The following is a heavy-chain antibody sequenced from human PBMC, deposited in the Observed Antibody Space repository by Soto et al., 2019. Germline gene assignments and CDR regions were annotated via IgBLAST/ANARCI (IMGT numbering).Heavy chain of an antibody. CDR2: ISSSGDGT. Sequence: GSLRLSCAASGFTFSTYAMTWVRQAPGKGLEWVAIISSSGDGTYYVDSVKGRFTTSRDNSRNTLNLQMNSLRAEGTAVYYCAKGSYDSSGYYLFPFDYWGQGTLVTVSS. J-gene: IGHJ4*02. V-gene: IGHV3-23*01. D-gene: IGHD3-22*01. CDR1: GFTFSTYA. CDR3: AKGSYDSSGYYLFPFDY.